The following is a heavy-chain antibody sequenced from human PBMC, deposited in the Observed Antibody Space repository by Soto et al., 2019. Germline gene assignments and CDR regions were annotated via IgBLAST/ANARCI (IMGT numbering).Heavy chain of an antibody. CDR2: ISYSGGT. Sequence: SETLSLTCTVSGGSINTGPYYWGWIRQPPGKGLEWIGSISYSGGTHDNPSLKSRLTMSVDTSKNQFSMSLSSVTAADTAVYYCARHGGNDSGYPRYFDYWGQGSLVTVSS. CDR3: ARHGGNDSGYPRYFDY. CDR1: GGSINTGPYY. V-gene: IGHV4-39*01. D-gene: IGHD3-9*01. J-gene: IGHJ4*02.